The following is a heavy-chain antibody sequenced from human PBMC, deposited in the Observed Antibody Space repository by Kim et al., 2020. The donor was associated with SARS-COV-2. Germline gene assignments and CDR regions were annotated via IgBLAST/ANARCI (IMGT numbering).Heavy chain of an antibody. J-gene: IGHJ6*02. D-gene: IGHD2-2*01. CDR3: ARRCSSTSCYGNYYYYGMDV. V-gene: IGHV5-10-1*01. Sequence: GESLKISCKGSGYSFTSYWISWVRQMPGKGLEWMGRIDPSDSYTNYSPSFQGHVTISADKSISTAYLQWSSLKASDTAMYYCARRCSSTSCYGNYYYYGMDVWGQGTTVTVSS. CDR1: GYSFTSYW. CDR2: IDPSDSYT.